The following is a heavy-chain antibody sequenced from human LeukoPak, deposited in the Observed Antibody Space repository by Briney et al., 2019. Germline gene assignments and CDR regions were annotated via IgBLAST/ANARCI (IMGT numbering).Heavy chain of an antibody. Sequence: ASVKVSCKASGYSFTGYYIHWVRQAPGQGLEWMGWINPNSGSTNYAQTFQGRVTMTRDTSISTAYMELSRLRSDDTAVYYCARDLRSDSSSWYSHYNPSYYYYGMDVWGQGATVTVSS. J-gene: IGHJ6*02. V-gene: IGHV1-2*02. D-gene: IGHD6-13*01. CDR1: GYSFTGYY. CDR3: ARDLRSDSSSWYSHYNPSYYYYGMDV. CDR2: INPNSGST.